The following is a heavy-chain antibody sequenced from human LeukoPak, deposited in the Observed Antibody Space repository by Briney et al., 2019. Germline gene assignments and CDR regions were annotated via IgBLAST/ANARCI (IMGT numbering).Heavy chain of an antibody. D-gene: IGHD4-17*01. V-gene: IGHV3-21*01. CDR3: ARDSPYGDFFDY. CDR2: ISSSSSYI. Sequence: GGSLRLSCAASGFTFSSYSRNWVRQAPGKGLEWVSSISSSSSYIYYADSVKGRFTISRDNAKNSLYLQMNSLRAEDTAVYYCARDSPYGDFFDYWGQGTLVTVSS. J-gene: IGHJ4*02. CDR1: GFTFSSYS.